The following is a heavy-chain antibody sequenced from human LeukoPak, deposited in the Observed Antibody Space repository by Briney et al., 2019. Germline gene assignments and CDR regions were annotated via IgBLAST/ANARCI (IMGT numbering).Heavy chain of an antibody. Sequence: ASVKVSCKASGYTFTSYGISWVRQAPGQGLEWMGWISAYNGNTNYAQKLQGRVTMTTGTSTSTAYMELRSLRSDDTAVYYCARGRPRRFGSSAKIGWELRGDFDYWGQGTLVTVSS. CDR1: GYTFTSYG. J-gene: IGHJ4*02. CDR3: ARGRPRRFGSSAKIGWELRGDFDY. CDR2: ISAYNGNT. D-gene: IGHD1-26*01. V-gene: IGHV1-18*01.